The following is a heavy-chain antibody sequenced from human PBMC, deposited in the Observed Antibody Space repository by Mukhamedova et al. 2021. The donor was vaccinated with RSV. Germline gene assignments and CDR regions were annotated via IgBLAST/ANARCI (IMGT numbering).Heavy chain of an antibody. Sequence: GRFTISRDNSKNTLYLQMNSLRAEDTAVYYCAKALTYSSGGSEYWGQGTLVTVSS. D-gene: IGHD6-19*01. V-gene: IGHV3-30*02. CDR3: AKALTYSSGGSEY. J-gene: IGHJ4*02.